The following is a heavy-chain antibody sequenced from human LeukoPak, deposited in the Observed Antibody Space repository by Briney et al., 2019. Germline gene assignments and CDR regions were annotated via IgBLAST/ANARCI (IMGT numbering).Heavy chain of an antibody. CDR3: VKSAGFDWLSPLDAFDI. J-gene: IGHJ3*02. V-gene: IGHV3-64D*06. Sequence: GGSLRLSCSASGFTFSRYTMHWVRQAPGKGLEYVSAISSSGGSTYYADSVKGRFTISRDNSKDTLYLQMSSLRAEDTTVYYCVKSAGFDWLSPLDAFDIWGQGTMVTVSS. D-gene: IGHD3-9*01. CDR1: GFTFSRYT. CDR2: ISSSGGST.